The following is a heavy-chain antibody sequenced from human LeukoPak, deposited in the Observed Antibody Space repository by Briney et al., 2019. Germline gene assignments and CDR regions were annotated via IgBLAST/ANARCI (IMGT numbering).Heavy chain of an antibody. CDR2: IYYSGST. Sequence: SETLSLTCTASGGSISSYYWSWIRQPPGKGLEWIGYIYYSGSTNYNPSLKSRVTISADTSKNQFSLKLSSVTAADTAVYYCARYSSGWYLGSTFDYWGQGTLVTVSS. D-gene: IGHD6-13*01. CDR3: ARYSSGWYLGSTFDY. V-gene: IGHV4-59*01. CDR1: GGSISSYY. J-gene: IGHJ4*02.